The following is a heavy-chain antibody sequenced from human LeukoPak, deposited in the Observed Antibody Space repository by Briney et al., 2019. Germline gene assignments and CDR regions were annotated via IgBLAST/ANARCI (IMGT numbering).Heavy chain of an antibody. J-gene: IGHJ3*02. CDR1: AGSISSGGYY. V-gene: IGHV4-31*03. CDR3: AREGSWRAFDI. Sequence: SQTLSLTRTISAGSISSGGYYWRWIRQHPGKGLEWIGYIYYSGSTYYTPSLKSRVTISVDTSKNQFSLKLSSVTAADTAVYYCAREGSWRAFDIWGQGTMVTVSS. CDR2: IYYSGST. D-gene: IGHD3-10*01.